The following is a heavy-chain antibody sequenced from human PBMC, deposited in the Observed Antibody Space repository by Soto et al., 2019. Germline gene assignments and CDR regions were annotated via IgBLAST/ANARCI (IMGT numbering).Heavy chain of an antibody. Sequence: VQLVESGGGVVQPGRSLRLSCAASGFTFSDYAMHWVRQAPGKGLEWVAVVSHDGRNTHYADSVKGRFTISRDSSTNTVSMEMTSRRAEDTAVYYCAKGGGQWLVTSDFNYWGQGAVVTVSS. V-gene: IGHV3-30*18. CDR2: VSHDGRNT. D-gene: IGHD6-19*01. CDR1: GFTFSDYA. CDR3: AKGGGQWLVTSDFNY. J-gene: IGHJ4*02.